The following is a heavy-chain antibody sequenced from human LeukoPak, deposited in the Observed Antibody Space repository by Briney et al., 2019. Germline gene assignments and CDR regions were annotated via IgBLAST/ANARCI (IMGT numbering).Heavy chain of an antibody. CDR1: GYTFTSYG. CDR3: ARDRYGDRSGSCDY. CDR2: ISGDNGDT. V-gene: IGHV1-18*01. Sequence: ASVTVSCKASGYTFTSYGISWVRQAPGQGLEWVGWISGDNGDTNYAQKLQGRVTMTTDTSTSTAYMELRSLRYDDTAVYYCARDRYGDRSGSCDYWGQGTLVTVSS. J-gene: IGHJ4*02. D-gene: IGHD1-26*01.